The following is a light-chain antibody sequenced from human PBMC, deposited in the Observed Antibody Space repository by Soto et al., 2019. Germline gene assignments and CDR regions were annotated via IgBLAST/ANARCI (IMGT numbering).Light chain of an antibody. CDR1: QRVSRSY. V-gene: IGKV3-20*01. J-gene: IGKJ2*01. Sequence: EIVLTQSPGTLSLSPGERATLSCRASQRVSRSYLAWYQQKPGQAPRLLIIDASSRATGIPDRCSGSASGTDFTLTITRLEPEDSAVYYCHQYGNSPQTFGQGTKLEIK. CDR2: DAS. CDR3: HQYGNSPQT.